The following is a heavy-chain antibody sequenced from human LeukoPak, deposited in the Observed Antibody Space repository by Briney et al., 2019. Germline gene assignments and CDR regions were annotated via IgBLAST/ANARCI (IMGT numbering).Heavy chain of an antibody. CDR1: GGPISSYY. CDR3: ARGLGYFDY. CDR2: IYYSGST. Sequence: SETLSLTCTVPGGPISSYYWSWIRQPPGKGLEWIGYIYYSGSTNYNPSLKSRVTISVDTSKNQFSLKLSSVTAADTAVYYCARGLGYFDYWGQGTLVTVSS. D-gene: IGHD3-22*01. J-gene: IGHJ4*02. V-gene: IGHV4-59*01.